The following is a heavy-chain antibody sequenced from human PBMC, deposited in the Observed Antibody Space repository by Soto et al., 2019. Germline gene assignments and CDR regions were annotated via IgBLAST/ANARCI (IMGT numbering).Heavy chain of an antibody. J-gene: IGHJ6*02. D-gene: IGHD6-13*01. V-gene: IGHV3-7*01. CDR2: IKQDGSEK. CDR1: GFTFSSYW. CDR3: ARDYSSSWWGYYYYGMAV. Sequence: GGSLRLSCAASGFTFSSYWMSWVRQAPGKGLEWVANIKQDGSEKYYVDSVKGRFTISRDNAKNSLYLQMNSLRAEDTAVYYCARDYSSSWWGYYYYGMAVWGQGTTVTVSS.